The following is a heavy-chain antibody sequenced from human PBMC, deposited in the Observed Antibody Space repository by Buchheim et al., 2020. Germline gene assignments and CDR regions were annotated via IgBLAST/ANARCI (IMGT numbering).Heavy chain of an antibody. CDR1: GFTFSNYG. J-gene: IGHJ5*02. CDR3: AKDLSRDGYNYCCWFDP. D-gene: IGHD5-24*01. V-gene: IGHV3-30*18. CDR2: ISYDASNK. Sequence: QVQLVESGGGVVQPGRSLRLSCAASGFTFSNYGLHWVRQAPGKGLEWVAMISYDASNKYYADSVKGRFTISRDNSKNTLYLQLNNLGAEDTAVYYCAKDLSRDGYNYCCWFDPWGQGTL.